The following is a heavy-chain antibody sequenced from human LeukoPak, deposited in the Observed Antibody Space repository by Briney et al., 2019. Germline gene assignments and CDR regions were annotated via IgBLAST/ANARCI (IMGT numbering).Heavy chain of an antibody. V-gene: IGHV4-38-2*01. D-gene: IGHD3-10*01. CDR1: GYSLSSGYY. CDR2: TYHSGGT. J-gene: IGHJ4*02. CDR3: ARQRGSGTYSAYYFDS. Sequence: SDTVSLTCAVSGYSLSSGYYWGWIRPPPGKGLEWIGSTYHSGGTYYKPSPKSRITISVDTSKDKFSLELTSVTAADTTVYYCARQRGSGTYSAYYFDSWGQGTLVTVSS.